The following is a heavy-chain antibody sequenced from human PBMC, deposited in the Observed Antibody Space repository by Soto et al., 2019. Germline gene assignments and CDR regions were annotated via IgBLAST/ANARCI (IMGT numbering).Heavy chain of an antibody. CDR3: AAGHSSGWYLYAFDI. CDR1: GYTLTELS. D-gene: IGHD6-19*01. CDR2: FDPEDGET. Sequence: ASVTVSCTLSGYTLTELSIHWLRQAPGNGLEWMGGFDPEDGETIYAQKSQCRVTMTEDTTTDTAYMELSSLRSEGTAVYYCAAGHSSGWYLYAFDIWGQGTMVTVSS. V-gene: IGHV1-24*01. J-gene: IGHJ3*02.